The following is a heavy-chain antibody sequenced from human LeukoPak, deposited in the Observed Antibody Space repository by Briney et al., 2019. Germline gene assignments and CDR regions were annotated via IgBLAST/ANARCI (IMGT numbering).Heavy chain of an antibody. Sequence: PSETLSLTCTVSGGSISSGSYYWSWIRQPAGKGLEWIGYIYYSGSTNYNPSLKSRVTISVDTSKNQFSLKLSSVTAADTAVYYCATTPQRGYSYGWGTDAFDIWGQGTMVTVSS. CDR3: ATTPQRGYSYGWGTDAFDI. CDR2: IYYSGST. D-gene: IGHD5-18*01. CDR1: GGSISSGSYY. V-gene: IGHV4-61*10. J-gene: IGHJ3*02.